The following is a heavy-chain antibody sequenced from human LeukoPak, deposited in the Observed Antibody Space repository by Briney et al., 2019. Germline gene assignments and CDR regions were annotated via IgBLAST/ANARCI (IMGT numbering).Heavy chain of an antibody. Sequence: PSQTLSLTCTVSGGSISSGGYYWSWIRQHPGKGLEWIGYIYYSGSTYYNPSLKSRVTISVDTSKNQFSLKLSSVTAADTAVYYCARDSYPGKARTATVVTPARTGPGYSTYWGQGTLVTVSS. J-gene: IGHJ4*02. D-gene: IGHD4-23*01. CDR3: ARDSYPGKARTATVVTPARTGPGYSTY. V-gene: IGHV4-31*03. CDR2: IYYSGST. CDR1: GGSISSGGYY.